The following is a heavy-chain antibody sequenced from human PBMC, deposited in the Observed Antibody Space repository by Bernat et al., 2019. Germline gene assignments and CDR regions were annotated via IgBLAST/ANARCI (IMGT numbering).Heavy chain of an antibody. D-gene: IGHD1-26*01. CDR2: ISGSGGST. V-gene: IGHV3-23*01. CDR3: ATTKVVGATMGEAG. CDR1: EFTFSSYA. Sequence: EVQLLESGGGSVQPGGSLRLSCAASEFTFSSYAMSWVRQAPGKGLEWVSGISGSGGSTYYADSVKGRFTISRDNSKNTLFLQMNSLRAEDTAVYYCATTKVVGATMGEAGWGQGTLVTVSS. J-gene: IGHJ4*02.